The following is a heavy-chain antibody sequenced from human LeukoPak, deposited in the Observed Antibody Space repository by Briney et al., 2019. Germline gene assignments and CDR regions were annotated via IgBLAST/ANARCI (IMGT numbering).Heavy chain of an antibody. J-gene: IGHJ4*02. CDR1: GSSFINYW. CDR3: TTGRFCSGGSCSSSFDF. Sequence: GESLQISCKGSGSSFINYWIGWGRQMPDKGLEWMGIIYPGNSDIRYTPSFQGQVTISVDKSINTAYLQWTSLKASDTAIYYCTTGRFCSGGSCSSSFDFWGQGTLLTVPS. V-gene: IGHV5-51*01. CDR2: IYPGNSDI. D-gene: IGHD2-15*01.